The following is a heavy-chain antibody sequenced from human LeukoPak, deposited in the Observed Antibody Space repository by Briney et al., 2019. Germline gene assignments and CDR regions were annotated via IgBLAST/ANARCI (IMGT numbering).Heavy chain of an antibody. CDR3: ARDQRSDYYDSSGYFLWGFPYYYYMDV. J-gene: IGHJ6*03. Sequence: GRSLRLSCAASALTFSSYAMHWVRQAPVKGLEWVAVISYDGSNKYYADSVKGRFTISRDNSKNTLYLQMNSLRAEDTAVYYCARDQRSDYYDSSGYFLWGFPYYYYMDVWGKGTTVTVSS. CDR2: ISYDGSNK. V-gene: IGHV3-30*04. CDR1: ALTFSSYA. D-gene: IGHD3-22*01.